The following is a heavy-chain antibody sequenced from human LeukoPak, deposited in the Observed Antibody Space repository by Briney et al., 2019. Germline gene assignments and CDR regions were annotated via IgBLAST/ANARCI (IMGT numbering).Heavy chain of an antibody. J-gene: IGHJ4*02. V-gene: IGHV4-61*02. CDR2: IYTSGST. CDR1: GGSISSGSYY. Sequence: QVQLQESGPGLVKPSQTLSLTCTVSGGSISSGSYYVSWIRQPAGQGLAWIGRIYTSGSTNYNPSLKSRVTISVDTSKNQFSLKLSSVTAADTAVYYCARHSSGQGYFDYWGQGTLVTVSS. D-gene: IGHD6-19*01. CDR3: ARHSSGQGYFDY.